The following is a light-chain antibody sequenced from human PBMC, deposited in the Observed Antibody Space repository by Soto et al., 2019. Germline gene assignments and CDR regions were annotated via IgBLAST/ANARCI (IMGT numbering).Light chain of an antibody. CDR3: QQANSFPVT. CDR2: AAS. J-gene: IGKJ5*01. Sequence: DIGMAQSRSSLSASGADRFTIRCRSSQDVGRWLSRYQQKPGKAPKILIFAASSLQSGVPSRFSGSGSGTDFTLTISSLQSEDFATYYCQQANSFPVTFGQGTRLEIK. CDR1: QDVGRW. V-gene: IGKV1D-12*01.